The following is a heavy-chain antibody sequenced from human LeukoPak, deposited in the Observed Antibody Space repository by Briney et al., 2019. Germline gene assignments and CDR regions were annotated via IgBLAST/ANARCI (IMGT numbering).Heavy chain of an antibody. CDR2: VYYTGST. D-gene: IGHD3-16*01. CDR1: GDSINRSPHY. Sequence: SETLSLTCSVSGDSINRSPHYWGWIRQPPGKGPEWIGSVYYTGSTSYSPSLKSRVTISVDTSKNQFSLQLRSVTAADTAVYFCARPGSEYVMYWFFDLWGRGTLVTVSS. J-gene: IGHJ2*01. CDR3: ARPGSEYVMYWFFDL. V-gene: IGHV4-39*01.